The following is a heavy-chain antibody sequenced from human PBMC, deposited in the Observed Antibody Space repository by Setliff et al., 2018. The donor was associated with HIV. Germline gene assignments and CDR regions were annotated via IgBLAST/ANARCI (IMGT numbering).Heavy chain of an antibody. D-gene: IGHD3-10*01. CDR3: ARGVDAGSDY. CDR2: INPNSGGT. CDR1: GYTFTGYY. Sequence: ASVKVSCKASGYTFTGYYIHWVRQAPGQGLEWMGRINPNSGGTIYAQKFQGRVTMTRDTSMNTAYMELSNLRFEDTAVYYCARGVDAGSDYWGQGTLVTVSS. V-gene: IGHV1-2*06. J-gene: IGHJ4*02.